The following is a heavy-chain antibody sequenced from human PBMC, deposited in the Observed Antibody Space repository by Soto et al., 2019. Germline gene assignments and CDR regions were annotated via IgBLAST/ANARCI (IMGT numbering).Heavy chain of an antibody. CDR3: SRAILV. Sequence: QVQLQESGPGLVKPSQTLSLTSTVSGGSINSGGYCWSWIRQHPGNGLDWIGCISYVGSTSYNPSVKSPSTISVDTCKNRFSLKRTSVTDAETAVYYASRAILVWGRGALITVSS. V-gene: IGHV4-31*01. CDR2: ISYVGST. J-gene: IGHJ4*02. CDR1: GGSINSGGYC. D-gene: IGHD2-15*01.